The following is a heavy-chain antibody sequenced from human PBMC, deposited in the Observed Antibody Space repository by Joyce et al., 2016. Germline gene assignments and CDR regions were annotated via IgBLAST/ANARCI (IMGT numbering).Heavy chain of an antibody. J-gene: IGHJ4*02. CDR2: IKEDGTDK. Sequence: EVQVVESGGGLVQPGGSLRLSCAASGFTFSNYWMNWVRQAPGKGLEWVANIKEDGTDKYYVDSVKGRFTISRDNAKNSLYLQMNSLRAEDTAVYYCAGGSFVASWGQGTLVTVSS. CDR3: AGGSFVAS. V-gene: IGHV3-7*04. CDR1: GFTFSNYW.